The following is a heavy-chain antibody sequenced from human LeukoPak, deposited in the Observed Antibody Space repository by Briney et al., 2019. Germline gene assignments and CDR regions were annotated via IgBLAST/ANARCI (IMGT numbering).Heavy chain of an antibody. D-gene: IGHD6-13*01. CDR1: GGTFSSYA. Sequence: ASVEVSCKASGGTFSSYAISWVRQAPGQGLEWMGRIIPIFGTANYAQKFQGRVTITTDESTSTAYMELSSLRSEDTAVYYCARDRDGELVLSAFDIWGQGTMVTVSS. J-gene: IGHJ3*02. CDR2: IIPIFGTA. V-gene: IGHV1-69*05. CDR3: ARDRDGELVLSAFDI.